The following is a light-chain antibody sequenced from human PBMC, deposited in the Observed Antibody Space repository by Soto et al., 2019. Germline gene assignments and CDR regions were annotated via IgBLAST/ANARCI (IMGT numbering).Light chain of an antibody. CDR3: CSYTRSPYL. Sequence: QSALAQPASVSGSPGQSSTIACTGSSIDIGRYDFVSWYQQLPGKAPKLLLFEVKHRPSGVSDRFSGSKSGNTDSLTISGLQADDEAHYYCCSYTRSPYLVGSGTKLTVL. J-gene: IGLJ1*01. CDR1: SIDIGRYDF. V-gene: IGLV2-14*01. CDR2: EVK.